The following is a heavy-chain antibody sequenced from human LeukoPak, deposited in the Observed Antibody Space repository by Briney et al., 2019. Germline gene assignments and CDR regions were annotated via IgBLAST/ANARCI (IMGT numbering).Heavy chain of an antibody. CDR1: GFTFSSYA. J-gene: IGHJ6*03. CDR3: AKGGYCSSTGCYYYYYYMDV. CDR2: ISGSGGST. V-gene: IGHV3-23*01. D-gene: IGHD2-2*01. Sequence: GGSLRLSCAASGFTFSSYAMSWVRQAPGKGLEWVSAISGSGGSTYYADSVKGRFTISRDNSKNTLYLQMNSLRAEDTAVYYCAKGGYCSSTGCYYYYYYMDVWGKGTTVTVSS.